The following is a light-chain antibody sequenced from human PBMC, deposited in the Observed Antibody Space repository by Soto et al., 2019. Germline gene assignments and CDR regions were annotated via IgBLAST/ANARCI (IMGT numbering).Light chain of an antibody. V-gene: IGKV3-15*01. CDR2: GAS. CDR1: QSVSNY. Sequence: EILLTQSPATLSLSPGERATLSCRASQSVSNYLAWFQQKPGQAPRLLIYGASTRATGIPARFSGSGSGTDFTLTISSLQSEDFAVYFCQQYNNWWTFGQGTKVDIK. J-gene: IGKJ1*01. CDR3: QQYNNWWT.